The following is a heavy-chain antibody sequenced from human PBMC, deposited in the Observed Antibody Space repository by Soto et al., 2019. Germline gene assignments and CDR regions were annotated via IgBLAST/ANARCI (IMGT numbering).Heavy chain of an antibody. Sequence: QVHLVQSGDEVTKPGSSVKVSCKASGYSFSSYAISWVRQAPGQGLEWMGGIIPVFDSPTYAQKFQGRVTISADETTSTVYIELTSLRSDDTALYYCTREIVDGYPEDYWGQGTLVTVSS. CDR2: IIPVFDSP. V-gene: IGHV1-69*01. J-gene: IGHJ4*02. D-gene: IGHD3-22*01. CDR3: TREIVDGYPEDY. CDR1: GYSFSSYA.